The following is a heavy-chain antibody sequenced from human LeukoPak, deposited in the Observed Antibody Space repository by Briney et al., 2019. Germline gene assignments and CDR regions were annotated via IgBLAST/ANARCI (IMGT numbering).Heavy chain of an antibody. D-gene: IGHD5-12*01. CDR2: IYYSGST. CDR3: ARLVYGGYDLYYYYYYMDV. V-gene: IGHV4-39*01. J-gene: IGHJ6*03. CDR1: GGSISSSSYY. Sequence: SETLSLTCTVSGGSISSSSYYWGWIRQPPGKGLEWIGSIYYSGSTYYNPSLKSRVTISVDTSKNQFSLKLSSVTAADTAVYYCARLVYGGYDLYYYYYYMDVWGKGTTVTVSS.